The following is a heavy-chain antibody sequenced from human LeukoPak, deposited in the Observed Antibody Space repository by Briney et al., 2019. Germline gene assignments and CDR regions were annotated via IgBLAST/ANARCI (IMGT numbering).Heavy chain of an antibody. D-gene: IGHD6-13*01. V-gene: IGHV3-11*01. J-gene: IGHJ6*03. CDR1: GFTLSDYN. CDR2: ITNGGSTI. Sequence: PGGSLRLSCAASGFTLSDYNMNWVRQAPGKGLEWVSYITNGGSTIHHADSVKGRFTISRDNAKKTLYLQMNSLRSEDTAVYYCARAFYSSPGYYYYYMDVWGKGTTVTVSS. CDR3: ARAFYSSPGYYYYYMDV.